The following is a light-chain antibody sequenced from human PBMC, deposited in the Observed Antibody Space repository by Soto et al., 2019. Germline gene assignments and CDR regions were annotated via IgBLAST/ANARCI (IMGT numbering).Light chain of an antibody. CDR3: QQYNTYPWT. Sequence: DIQMTQSPSTLSASVGDRVTITCRASQSISIWLAWYQQKPGKAPKLLIYDGSSLESGVPSRFSGSGSGTEFTLTISSLQPDDFATYYCQQYNTYPWTFGQGTKVDIK. CDR1: QSISIW. V-gene: IGKV1-5*01. CDR2: DGS. J-gene: IGKJ1*01.